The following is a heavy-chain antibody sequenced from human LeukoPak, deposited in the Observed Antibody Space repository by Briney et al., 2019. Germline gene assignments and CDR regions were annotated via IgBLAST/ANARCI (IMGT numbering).Heavy chain of an antibody. CDR2: ISYDGSNK. CDR1: GFTFSSYA. J-gene: IGHJ6*02. V-gene: IGHV3-30-3*01. CDR3: ARASDGMDV. Sequence: GGSLRLSCAASGFTFSSYAMHWVRQAPGRGLEWVAVISYDGSNKYYADSVKGRFTISRDNSKNTLYLQMNSLRAEDTAVYYCARASDGMDVWGQGTTVTVSS.